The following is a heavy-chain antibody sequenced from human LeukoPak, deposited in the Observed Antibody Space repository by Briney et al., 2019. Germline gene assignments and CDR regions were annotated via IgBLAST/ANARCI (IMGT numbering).Heavy chain of an antibody. D-gene: IGHD3-3*01. Sequence: TGGSLRLSCAASGFTVSSNYMSWVRQAPGKGLEWVSVIYSAGSTYYADSVKGRFTISRDNSKNTLYLQMNSLRAEDTAVYYCARDTHYNCWSGHYQYYYYMDVWGKGTTVTVSS. V-gene: IGHV3-66*02. CDR2: IYSAGST. J-gene: IGHJ6*03. CDR1: GFTVSSNY. CDR3: ARDTHYNCWSGHYQYYYYMDV.